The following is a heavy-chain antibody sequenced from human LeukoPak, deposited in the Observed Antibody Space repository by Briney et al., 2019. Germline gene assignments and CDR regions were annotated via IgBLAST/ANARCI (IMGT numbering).Heavy chain of an antibody. Sequence: PSETLSLTCTVSGASISSYYWSWLRQPPGKELEWIGYFYYSGSTSYNPSLKSRVTISVDTSKNQFSLNLSSVTAADTAVYYCARVNSGSYYFYFDYWGQGTLVTVSS. J-gene: IGHJ4*02. D-gene: IGHD1-26*01. CDR1: GASISSYY. V-gene: IGHV4-59*01. CDR2: FYYSGST. CDR3: ARVNSGSYYFYFDY.